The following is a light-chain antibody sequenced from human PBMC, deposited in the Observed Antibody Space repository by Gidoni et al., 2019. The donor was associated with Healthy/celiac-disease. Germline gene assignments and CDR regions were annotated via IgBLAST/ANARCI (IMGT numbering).Light chain of an antibody. CDR1: QSVSSN. CDR2: GAS. V-gene: IGKV3-15*01. Sequence: EIVMTQSPATRSGSPGERATLSCRASQSVSSNLAWYQQKPGQAPRLLIYGASTRATGIPDRCSGSGSGTEFTLTISSLQSEDFAVYYCQQYNDWPPGYTFGQGTKLEIK. CDR3: QQYNDWPPGYT. J-gene: IGKJ2*01.